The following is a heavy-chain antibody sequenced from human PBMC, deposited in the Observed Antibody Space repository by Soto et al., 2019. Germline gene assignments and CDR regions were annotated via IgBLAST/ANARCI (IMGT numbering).Heavy chain of an antibody. CDR3: ARIIWSGYYCFDY. CDR1: GGSISSGGYY. CDR2: IYYSGST. D-gene: IGHD3-3*01. V-gene: IGHV4-31*03. Sequence: PSETLSLTCTVSGGSISSGGYYWSWIRQHPGKGLEWIGYIYYSGSTYYNPSLKSRVTISVDTSKNQFSLKLSSVTAADTAVYYCARIIWSGYYCFDYWGQGTLVTVSS. J-gene: IGHJ4*02.